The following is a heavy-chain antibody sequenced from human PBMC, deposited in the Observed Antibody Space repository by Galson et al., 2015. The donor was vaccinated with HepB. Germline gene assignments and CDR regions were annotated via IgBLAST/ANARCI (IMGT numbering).Heavy chain of an antibody. CDR1: GFTFSSYA. J-gene: IGHJ5*02. CDR3: AKNTQWLVGRWFDP. V-gene: IGHV3-23*01. D-gene: IGHD6-19*01. Sequence: SLRLSCAASGFTFSSYAMNWVRQASGKGLEWVSTISGSGGSTYYADSVKDRFTISRDNSKNTLYLQMNSLRAEDTALYYCAKNTQWLVGRWFDPWGQGTLVIVSS. CDR2: ISGSGGST.